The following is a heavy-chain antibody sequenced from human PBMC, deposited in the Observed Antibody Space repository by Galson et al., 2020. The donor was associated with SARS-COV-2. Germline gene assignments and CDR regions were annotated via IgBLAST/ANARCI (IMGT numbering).Heavy chain of an antibody. J-gene: IGHJ5*02. V-gene: IGHV1-24*01. CDR1: GYTLTELS. Sequence: ASVKVSCKVSGYTLTELSMHWVRQAPGNGLEWMGGFDPEDGETIYAQKFQGRVTMTEDTSTDTAYMELSSLRSEDTAVYYCATSTAVCSSTSCYPSWFDPWGQGTLVTVSS. CDR3: ATSTAVCSSTSCYPSWFDP. CDR2: FDPEDGET. D-gene: IGHD2-2*01.